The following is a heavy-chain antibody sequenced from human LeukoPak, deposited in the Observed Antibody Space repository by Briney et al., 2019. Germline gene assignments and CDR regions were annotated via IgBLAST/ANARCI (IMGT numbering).Heavy chain of an antibody. Sequence: SVTVSCKTSGCTFIIYAISWVRQAPGQGLEWMGGIIPIFDTTNYAQKFQGRVTVTTDESTSTARMELSSLTSEDTAVYYCARVSRDIVLVPAAIRGWFDPWGQGTLVTVSS. V-gene: IGHV1-69*05. CDR2: IIPIFDTT. D-gene: IGHD2-2*01. CDR3: ARVSRDIVLVPAAIRGWFDP. CDR1: GCTFIIYA. J-gene: IGHJ5*02.